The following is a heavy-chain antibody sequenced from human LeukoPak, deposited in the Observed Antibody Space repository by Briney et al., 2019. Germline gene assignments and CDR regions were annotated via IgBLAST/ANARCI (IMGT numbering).Heavy chain of an antibody. CDR2: IWYDGSNK. V-gene: IGHV3-33*01. J-gene: IGHJ4*02. D-gene: IGHD4/OR15-4a*01. Sequence: GRPLRLSCAASGFTFSSYGMHWVRQAPGKGLEWVAVIWYDGSNKYYADSVKGRFTISRDNSKNTLYLQMNSLRAEDTAVYYCARGDKGLTIWGQGTLVTVSS. CDR3: ARGDKGLTI. CDR1: GFTFSSYG.